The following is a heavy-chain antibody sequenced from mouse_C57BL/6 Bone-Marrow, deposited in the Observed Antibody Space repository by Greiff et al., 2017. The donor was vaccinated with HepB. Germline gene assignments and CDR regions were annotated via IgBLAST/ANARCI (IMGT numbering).Heavy chain of an antibody. Sequence: VQLKQSGAELVRPGASVKLSCTASGFNIKDDYMHWVKQRPEQGLEWIGWIDPENGDTEYASKFQGKATITADTSSNTAYLQLSSLTSEDTAVYYCTAPDYYGSSYWYFDVWGTGTTVTVSS. J-gene: IGHJ1*03. CDR1: GFNIKDDY. CDR3: TAPDYYGSSYWYFDV. V-gene: IGHV14-4*01. D-gene: IGHD1-1*01. CDR2: IDPENGDT.